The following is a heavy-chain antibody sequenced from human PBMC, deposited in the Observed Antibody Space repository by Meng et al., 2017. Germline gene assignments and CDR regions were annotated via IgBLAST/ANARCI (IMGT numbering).Heavy chain of an antibody. V-gene: IGHV3-30*04. J-gene: IGHJ3*02. D-gene: IGHD3-3*01. CDR1: GFTFSSYA. CDR2: ISYDGSNK. CDR3: ARESYYVNAFDI. Sequence: GESLKISCAASGFTFSSYAMHWVRQAPGKGLEWVAVISYDGSNKYYADSVKGRFTISRDNSKNTLYLQMNSLRAEDTAVYYCARESYYVNAFDIWGQGTMDTVSS.